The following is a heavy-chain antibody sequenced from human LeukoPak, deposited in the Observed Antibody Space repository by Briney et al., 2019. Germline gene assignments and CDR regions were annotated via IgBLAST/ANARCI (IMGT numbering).Heavy chain of an antibody. D-gene: IGHD3-9*01. CDR1: GFTFSSYE. J-gene: IGHJ4*02. CDR3: AARPVTGDYDILTGYSLDY. CDR2: ISSSGSTI. Sequence: GGSLRLSCAASGFTFSSYEMNWVRQAPGKGLEWVSYISSSGSTIYYADSVKGRFTISRDNAKNSLYLQMNSLRAEDTAVYYCAARPVTGDYDILTGYSLDYWGQGTLVTVSS. V-gene: IGHV3-48*03.